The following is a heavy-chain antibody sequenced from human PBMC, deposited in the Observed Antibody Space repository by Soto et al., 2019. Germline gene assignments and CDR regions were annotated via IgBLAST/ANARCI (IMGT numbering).Heavy chain of an antibody. CDR1: GFTFSTYA. V-gene: IGHV3-23*01. D-gene: IGHD3-16*01. J-gene: IGHJ3*02. Sequence: EVQLLESGGGLVQTGGSLRLSCAASGFTFSTYALTWVRQAPGKGLEWVSSIGTHADTTYYVDSVKGRFSISRDNSKNTVYLQMSSLSAEDTAVYYCARPYVEVAVNDAFDIWGRGTMVTVSS. CDR2: IGTHADTT. CDR3: ARPYVEVAVNDAFDI.